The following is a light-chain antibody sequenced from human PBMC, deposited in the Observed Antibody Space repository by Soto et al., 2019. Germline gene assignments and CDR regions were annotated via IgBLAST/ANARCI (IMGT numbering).Light chain of an antibody. Sequence: DIQMTQSPSSLSASVGDRVTISCRASQTISRDLTWYQQKPGKAPNLLIFGASTLQPGVPPRFSGSGSGTDFTLIISNLQPEDFATYFCQQSYSTPWTFGQGTK. V-gene: IGKV1-39*01. CDR3: QQSYSTPWT. J-gene: IGKJ1*01. CDR2: GAS. CDR1: QTISRD.